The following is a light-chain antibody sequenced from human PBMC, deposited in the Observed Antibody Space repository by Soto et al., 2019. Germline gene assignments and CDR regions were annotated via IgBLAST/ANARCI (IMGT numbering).Light chain of an antibody. J-gene: IGKJ4*01. Sequence: DIQMTQSPSSLSASVGDRVTSTCRASQSISSYLNWYQQKPGKAPKLLIYAASSLQSGVPSRFCGSGSGTDFTLTISSLQPEDFATYYCQQSYSTLLTFGGGTKVDI. CDR1: QSISSY. V-gene: IGKV1-39*01. CDR2: AAS. CDR3: QQSYSTLLT.